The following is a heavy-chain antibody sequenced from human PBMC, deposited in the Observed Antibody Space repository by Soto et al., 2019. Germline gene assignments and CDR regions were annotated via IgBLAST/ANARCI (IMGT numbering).Heavy chain of an antibody. V-gene: IGHV1-2*04. CDR3: ARGDSTDCSNGVCSFFYNHDMDV. CDR2: INPKSGGT. J-gene: IGHJ6*02. CDR1: GYSFTDYH. Sequence: ASVKVSCKASGYSFTDYHIHWVRHAPGQGHEWLGRINPKSGGTSTAQKFQGWVTMTKDTSISTASMELTRLTSDDTAIYYCARGDSTDCSNGVCSFFYNHDMDVWGQGTTVTVSS. D-gene: IGHD2-8*01.